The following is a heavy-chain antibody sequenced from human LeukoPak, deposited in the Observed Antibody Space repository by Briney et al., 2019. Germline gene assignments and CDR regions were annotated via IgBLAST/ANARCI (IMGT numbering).Heavy chain of an antibody. CDR1: GGSFSGYY. D-gene: IGHD1-26*01. J-gene: IGHJ4*02. CDR3: AADSGSYDNGVY. V-gene: IGHV4-34*01. Sequence: SETLSLTCAVYGGSFSGYYWSWIRQPPGKGLEWIGEIDHSGSTNYNPSLKSRVTISVDTSKNQFSLKLSSVTAADTAVYYCAADSGSYDNGVYWGQGTLVTVSS. CDR2: IDHSGST.